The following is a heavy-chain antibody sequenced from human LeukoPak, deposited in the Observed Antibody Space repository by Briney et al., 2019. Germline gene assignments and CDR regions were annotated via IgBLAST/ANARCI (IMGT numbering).Heavy chain of an antibody. J-gene: IGHJ4*02. Sequence: PSETLSLTCTVSGASTDRRVSTDSYYWSWIRQFPGKGQEWIGNIYNIGSVTYKPSLRSRVTMSIDMSKKQLSLRLTSVTAADTAVYFCATNSSGSALDYWGQGILVTVSS. D-gene: IGHD3-22*01. V-gene: IGHV4-61*05. CDR2: IYNIGSV. CDR3: ATNSSGSALDY. CDR1: GASTDRRVSTDSYY.